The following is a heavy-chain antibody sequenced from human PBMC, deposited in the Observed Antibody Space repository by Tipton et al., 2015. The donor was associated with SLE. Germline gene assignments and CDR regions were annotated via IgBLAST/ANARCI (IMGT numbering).Heavy chain of an antibody. V-gene: IGHV3-7*03. Sequence: SLRLSCAASGFTFSSYWMSWVRQAPGKGLECVANIKQDGSEKYYVDSVKGRFTISRDNAKNSLYLQMNSLRAEDTAVYYCAKSNRYSFYDILTGYYRGVDYWGQGTLVTVSS. CDR1: GFTFSSYW. J-gene: IGHJ4*02. CDR3: AKSNRYSFYDILTGYYRGVDY. CDR2: IKQDGSEK. D-gene: IGHD3-9*01.